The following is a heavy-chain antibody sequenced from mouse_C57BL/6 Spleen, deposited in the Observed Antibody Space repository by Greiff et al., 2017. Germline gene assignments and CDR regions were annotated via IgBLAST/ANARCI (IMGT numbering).Heavy chain of an antibody. CDR1: GYTFTSYW. J-gene: IGHJ4*01. CDR2: IDPSDSYT. D-gene: IGHD2-4*01. V-gene: IGHV1-59*01. Sequence: QVQLQQPGAELVRPGTSVKLSCKASGYTFTSYWMHWVKQRPGQGLEWIGVIDPSDSYTNYNQKFKGKATLTVDTSSSTAYMQLSSLTSEDSAVYYCARRLYDYDDAMDYWGQGTSVTVSS. CDR3: ARRLYDYDDAMDY.